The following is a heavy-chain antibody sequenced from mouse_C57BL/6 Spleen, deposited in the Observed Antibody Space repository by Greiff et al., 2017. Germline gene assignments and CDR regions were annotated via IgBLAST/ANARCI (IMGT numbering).Heavy chain of an antibody. CDR3: AREVPYYYGSRGYFDY. Sequence: EVQLQESGPGLVKPSQSLSLTCSVTGYSITSGYYWNWIRQFPGNKLEWMGYISYDGSNNYNPSLKNRISITRDTSKKQFFLKLNSVTTEDTATYYCAREVPYYYGSRGYFDYWGQGTTLTVSS. CDR1: GYSITSGYY. V-gene: IGHV3-6*01. D-gene: IGHD1-1*01. CDR2: ISYDGSN. J-gene: IGHJ2*01.